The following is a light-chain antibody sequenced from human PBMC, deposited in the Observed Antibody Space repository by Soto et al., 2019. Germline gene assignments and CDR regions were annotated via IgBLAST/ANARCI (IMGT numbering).Light chain of an antibody. CDR2: DAS. CDR1: QDIRSA. CDR3: QQFKTYPLT. V-gene: IGKV1-13*02. J-gene: IGKJ4*01. Sequence: AIHLTQSPSSLPASVGDRVIITCRASQDIRSALAWYQQKPGKPPKLLIHDASSLESGVPSRFSGSGSGTDFTLTISSLLPEDFATYFCQQFKTYPLTFGGGTRVEIK.